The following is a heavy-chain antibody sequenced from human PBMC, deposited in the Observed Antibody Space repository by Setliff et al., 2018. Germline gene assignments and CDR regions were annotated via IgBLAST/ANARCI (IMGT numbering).Heavy chain of an antibody. CDR2: IIPITGTT. D-gene: IGHD1-26*01. V-gene: IGHV1-69*16. CDR1: GGTLTTFTTYS. Sequence: SVKVSCKASGGTLTTFTTYSLIWVRQAPGQGLEWMGGIIPITGTTNYAQRFQGRITISTDESSSTVYMEMSRLKPEDTAVYYCARGSIVGPTRGDFDFWGLGTLVTVS. J-gene: IGHJ4*02. CDR3: ARGSIVGPTRGDFDF.